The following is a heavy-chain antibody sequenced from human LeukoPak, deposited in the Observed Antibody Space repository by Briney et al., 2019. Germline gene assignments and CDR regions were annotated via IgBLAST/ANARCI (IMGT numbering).Heavy chain of an antibody. CDR1: GFTFSSYA. V-gene: IGHV3-30*04. D-gene: IGHD3-3*01. J-gene: IGHJ4*02. CDR2: ISYDGSNK. Sequence: GGSLRLSCAASGFTFSSYAMHWVRQAPGKGLEWVAVISYDGSNKYYADSVKGRFTISRDNSKNTLYLQMNSLRAEDTAVYYCARVNTIFGVVTPYYFDYWGQGTLVSVSS. CDR3: ARVNTIFGVVTPYYFDY.